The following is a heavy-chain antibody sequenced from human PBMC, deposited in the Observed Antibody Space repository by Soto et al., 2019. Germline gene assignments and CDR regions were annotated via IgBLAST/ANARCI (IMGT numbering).Heavy chain of an antibody. CDR1: GFTFSSYG. CDR3: ARYGHCTTTRCTRNPFDC. J-gene: IGHJ4*01. CDR2: INSDSTII. V-gene: IGHV3-48*02. D-gene: IGHD2-8*01. Sequence: PGGSLRLSCVASGFTFSSYGMNWVRQAPGKGLEWISYINSDSTIIYYADSVRGRFTISRDSAKNSLYLQMNSLRDEDTAVYYCARYGHCTTTRCTRNPFDCWGQGTLVTVSS.